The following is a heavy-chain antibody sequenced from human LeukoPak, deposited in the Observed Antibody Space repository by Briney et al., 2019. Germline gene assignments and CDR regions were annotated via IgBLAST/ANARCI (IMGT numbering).Heavy chain of an antibody. J-gene: IGHJ4*02. D-gene: IGHD3-3*01. CDR1: GGSFSGYY. Sequence: SETLSLTCAVYGGSFSGYYWSWIRQPPGKGLEWIGEINHSGSTNYNPSLKSRVTISVDTSKNQFSLKLSSVTAADTAVYYCARARYYDFWSGYYPLPFDYWGQGTLVTVSS. CDR2: INHSGST. CDR3: ARARYYDFWSGYYPLPFDY. V-gene: IGHV4-34*01.